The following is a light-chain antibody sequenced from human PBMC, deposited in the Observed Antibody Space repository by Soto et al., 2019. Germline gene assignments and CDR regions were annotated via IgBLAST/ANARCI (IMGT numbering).Light chain of an antibody. Sequence: QSALAQPASVSGSPGQSITISCTGSISDIGAYNYVSWFQQYPGKAPKLIISEVSNRPSGVSNRFSGSKSGPAASLTISGLQTEDEADYFCFSFTTDWTHVFGTGTKVTVL. J-gene: IGLJ1*01. CDR2: EVS. V-gene: IGLV2-14*01. CDR3: FSFTTDWTHV. CDR1: ISDIGAYNY.